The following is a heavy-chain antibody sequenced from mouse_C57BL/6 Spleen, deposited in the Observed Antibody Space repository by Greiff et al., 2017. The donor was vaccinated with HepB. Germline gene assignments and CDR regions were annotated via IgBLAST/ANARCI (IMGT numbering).Heavy chain of an antibody. CDR3: ASPYYGSSYGDFDV. J-gene: IGHJ1*03. V-gene: IGHV1-26*01. CDR2: INPNNGGT. Sequence: EVQLQQSGPELVKPGASVKISCKASGYTFTDYYMNWVKQSHGKSLEWIGDINPNNGGTSYNQKFKGKATLTVDKSSSTAYMELRSLTSEDSAVDYCASPYYGSSYGDFDVWGTGTTVTVSS. CDR1: GYTFTDYY. D-gene: IGHD1-1*01.